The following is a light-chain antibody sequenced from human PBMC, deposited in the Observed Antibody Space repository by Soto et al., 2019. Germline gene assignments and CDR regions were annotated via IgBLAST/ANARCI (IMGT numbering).Light chain of an antibody. Sequence: QSVLTQPASVSGSPGQSITISCSGTRSDFGTYKLVSWYQQHPGRPPKLVIYEGTERPSGISNRFSASQSGSTASLTISGLQAGDEADYYCSSFKGTNSFVSGTGTKVTVL. CDR2: EGT. V-gene: IGLV2-14*02. CDR3: SSFKGTNSFV. CDR1: RSDFGTYKL. J-gene: IGLJ1*01.